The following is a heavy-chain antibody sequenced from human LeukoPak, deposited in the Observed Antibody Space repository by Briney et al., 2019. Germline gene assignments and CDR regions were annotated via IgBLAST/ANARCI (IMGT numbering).Heavy chain of an antibody. CDR3: ARLVAAAGTDDAFDI. D-gene: IGHD6-13*01. CDR1: GYIFTSYD. Sequence: GASVKVSCKASGYIFTSYDINWVRQATGQGLEWMGWMNPNSGNTGYAQKFQGRVTMTRNTSISTAYMELSSLRSEDTAVYYCARLVAAAGTDDAFDIWGQGTMVTVSS. V-gene: IGHV1-8*01. CDR2: MNPNSGNT. J-gene: IGHJ3*02.